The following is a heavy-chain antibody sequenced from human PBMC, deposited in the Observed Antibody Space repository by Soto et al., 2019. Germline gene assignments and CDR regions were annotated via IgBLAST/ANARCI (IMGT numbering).Heavy chain of an antibody. V-gene: IGHV4-39*01. CDR1: GCSISSRSYY. D-gene: IGHD4-17*01. CDR3: ARRSTTVTTQPFDY. CDR2: IYYSGGT. Sequence: SETLSLTRTVSGCSISSRSYYWAWIRQPPGKGLVYIGSIYYSGGTYYNPSLKSRVTISVDTSKNQFSLKLSSVTAADTAVYYCARRSTTVTTQPFDYWGQGTLVTVSS. J-gene: IGHJ4*02.